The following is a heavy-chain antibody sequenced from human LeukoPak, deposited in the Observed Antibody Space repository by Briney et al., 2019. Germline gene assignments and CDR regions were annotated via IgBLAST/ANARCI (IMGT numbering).Heavy chain of an antibody. Sequence: SETLSLTCTVSGDSISGHYWSWIRQPPGKGLEWIGYMYYSEITRYNPSLKSRVTISVDTSKNQFSLKLSSVTAADTAVYYCARVRDNWNVAVYDYWGQGTLVTVSS. CDR1: GDSISGHY. J-gene: IGHJ4*02. D-gene: IGHD1-20*01. CDR2: MYYSEIT. CDR3: ARVRDNWNVAVYDY. V-gene: IGHV4-59*11.